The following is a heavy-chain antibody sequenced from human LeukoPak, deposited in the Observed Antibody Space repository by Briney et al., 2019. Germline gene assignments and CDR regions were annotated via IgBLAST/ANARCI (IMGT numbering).Heavy chain of an antibody. Sequence: ASMKVSCKASGYTFTSYHINWVRQAPGQGLEWMGWINPNTDDRGYAQKFQGRLIITSDTSISTAYMELGSPRSEDTAVYFCARTTSFTASGYDYWGQGTLDTVSS. CDR1: GYTFTSYH. V-gene: IGHV1-8*03. D-gene: IGHD6-25*01. CDR3: ARTTSFTASGYDY. CDR2: INPNTDDR. J-gene: IGHJ4*02.